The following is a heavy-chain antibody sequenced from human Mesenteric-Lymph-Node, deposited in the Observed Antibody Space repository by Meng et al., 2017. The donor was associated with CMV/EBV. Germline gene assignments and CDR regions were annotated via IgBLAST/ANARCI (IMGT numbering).Heavy chain of an antibody. Sequence: GGSLRLSCVGSGFIFSEYCMYWFRQAPGKGLEWVANIKQDGSEKYYVDSVKGRFTISRDNAKSSLYLQMNSLRAEDTAVYYCARWYSRSSGWFDPWGQGTLVTVSS. CDR3: ARWYSRSSGWFDP. D-gene: IGHD6-6*01. J-gene: IGHJ5*02. CDR1: GFIFSEYC. CDR2: IKQDGSEK. V-gene: IGHV3-7*01.